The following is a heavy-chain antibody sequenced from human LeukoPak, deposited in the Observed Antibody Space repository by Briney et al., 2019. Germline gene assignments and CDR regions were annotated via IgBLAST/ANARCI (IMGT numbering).Heavy chain of an antibody. V-gene: IGHV1-46*01. Sequence: HWASVKVSCKAFGYTFTSYYMHWVRQAPGQGLEWMGIINPSGGSTSYAQKFQGRVTMTRDTSTSTVHMELSSLRSEDTAVYYCARDVGGGVTVDAFDIWGQGTMVTVSS. CDR3: ARDVGGGVTVDAFDI. CDR1: GYTFTSYY. D-gene: IGHD3-16*01. J-gene: IGHJ3*02. CDR2: INPSGGST.